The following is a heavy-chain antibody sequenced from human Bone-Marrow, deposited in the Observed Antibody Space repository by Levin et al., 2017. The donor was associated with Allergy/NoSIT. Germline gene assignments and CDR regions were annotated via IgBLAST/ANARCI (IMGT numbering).Heavy chain of an antibody. D-gene: IGHD6-19*01. CDR2: IWYDGSNK. Sequence: GGSLRLSCAASGFTFSSYGMHWVRQAPGKGLEWVAVIWYDGSNKYYADSVKGRFTISRDNSKNTLYLQMNSLRAEDTAVYYCARGSGLNIAVAGTRRRGAFDSWGQGTMVTVSS. V-gene: IGHV3-33*01. CDR3: ARGSGLNIAVAGTRRRGAFDS. J-gene: IGHJ3*02. CDR1: GFTFSSYG.